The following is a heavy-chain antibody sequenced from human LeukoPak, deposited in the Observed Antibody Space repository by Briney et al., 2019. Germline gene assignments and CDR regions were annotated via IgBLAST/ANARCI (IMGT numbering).Heavy chain of an antibody. V-gene: IGHV3-30*03. J-gene: IGHJ4*02. CDR3: ATYCSSTSCLDY. D-gene: IGHD2-2*01. CDR2: ISYDGSNK. Sequence: GGSLRLSCAASGFTFSSYGMHWVRQAPGKGLEWVAVISYDGSNKYYADSVKGRFTISRDNSKNTLYLQTNSLRAEDTAVYYCATYCSSTSCLDYWGQGTLVTVSS. CDR1: GFTFSSYG.